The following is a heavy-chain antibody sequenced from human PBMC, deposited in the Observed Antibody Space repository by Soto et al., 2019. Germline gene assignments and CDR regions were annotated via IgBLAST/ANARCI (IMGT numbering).Heavy chain of an antibody. CDR2: IWYDGSHK. CDR1: GFTFTNYG. CDR3: ARDRGCGATYCSYYFDY. V-gene: IGHV3-33*01. J-gene: IGHJ4*02. Sequence: GGSLRLSCAASGFTFTNYGMHWVRQAPGKGLEWVAVIWYDGSHKYYADSVKGRFTISRDNSKNTLYLQMNSLRAEDTAVYYCARDRGCGATYCSYYFDYWGQGTLVTISS. D-gene: IGHD2-21*01.